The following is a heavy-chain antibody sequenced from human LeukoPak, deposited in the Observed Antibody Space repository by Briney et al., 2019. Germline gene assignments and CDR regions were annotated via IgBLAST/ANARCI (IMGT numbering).Heavy chain of an antibody. V-gene: IGHV3-64D*06. CDR1: GFTFSSYA. J-gene: IGHJ4*02. CDR2: ISSNGGST. D-gene: IGHD5/OR15-5a*01. CDR3: VKDLPHEVYYFDC. Sequence: GGSLRLSCSASGFTFSSYAMHWVRQAPGKGLEYVSAISSNGGSTYYADSVKGRFTISRDNSKNTLYIQMRSLRAEDTAVYYCVKDLPHEVYYFDCWGQGTLVTVSS.